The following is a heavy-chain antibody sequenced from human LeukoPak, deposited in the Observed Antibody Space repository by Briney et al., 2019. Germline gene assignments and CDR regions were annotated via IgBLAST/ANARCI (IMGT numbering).Heavy chain of an antibody. Sequence: GGSLRLSCAASGFTFSSYSMNWVRQAPGKGLEWVSSISSSSSYIYYADSVKGRFTISRDNAKNSLYLQMNRLRAEDTAVYYCARVHYDFWSGYYSREYYFDYWGQGTLVTVSS. V-gene: IGHV3-21*01. CDR1: GFTFSSYS. CDR2: ISSSSSYI. D-gene: IGHD3-3*01. CDR3: ARVHYDFWSGYYSREYYFDY. J-gene: IGHJ4*02.